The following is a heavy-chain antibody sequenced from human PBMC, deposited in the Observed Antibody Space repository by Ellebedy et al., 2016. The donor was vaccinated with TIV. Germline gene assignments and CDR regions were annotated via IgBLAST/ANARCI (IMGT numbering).Heavy chain of an antibody. V-gene: IGHV4-4*07. J-gene: IGHJ6*02. CDR2: IYKTGST. CDR3: ARWLQDYYYYGMDV. Sequence: MPSETLSLTCSVSGGAISNFYWSWIRQPAGKGLEWIGRIYKTGSTNYNPYLKSRVTMSVDTSKNQFSLKLSSVTAADTAVYYCARWLQDYYYYGMDVWGQGTTVTVSS. D-gene: IGHD5-12*01. CDR1: GGAISNFY.